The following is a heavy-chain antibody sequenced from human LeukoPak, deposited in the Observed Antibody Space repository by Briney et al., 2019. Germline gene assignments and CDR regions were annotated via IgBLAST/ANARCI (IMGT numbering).Heavy chain of an antibody. V-gene: IGHV1-18*01. Sequence: GASVKVSCKASGYTFTGYGLNWVRQPPAQGLEWMGWISAYNGNTNYAQKLQGRVTMSTDTSTSTAYMELRSLRSDDTAVYYCARGVSGSYSYYYYGMDVWGQGTTVTVSS. J-gene: IGHJ6*02. CDR3: ARGVSGSYSYYYYGMDV. CDR1: GYTFTGYG. CDR2: ISAYNGNT. D-gene: IGHD3-10*01.